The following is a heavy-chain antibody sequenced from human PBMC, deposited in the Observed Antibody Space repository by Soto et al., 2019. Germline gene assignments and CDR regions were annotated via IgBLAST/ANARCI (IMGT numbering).Heavy chain of an antibody. CDR2: ISGGGGST. CDR3: ARKTGSNYYYPMDV. D-gene: IGHD3-9*01. CDR1: GFTFTNA. V-gene: IGHV3-23*01. J-gene: IGHJ6*02. Sequence: EVRLLESGGGLVQPGGSLRLSGAASGFTFTNAMSWFRQAPGKGLEWVSDISGGGGSTYYADSVKGRFTISRDNSKNTLYLYMHSLRVEDTARYYCARKTGSNYYYPMDVWGQGTTVTVSS.